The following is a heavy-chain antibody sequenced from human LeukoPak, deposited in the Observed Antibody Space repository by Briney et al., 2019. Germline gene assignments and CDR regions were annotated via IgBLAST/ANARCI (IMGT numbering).Heavy chain of an antibody. V-gene: IGHV5-51*01. CDR2: IYPGDSDT. J-gene: IGHJ3*02. CDR1: GYSFTSYW. CDR3: ARHLSYSTAEGAFDI. D-gene: IGHD6-13*01. Sequence: GESLKISCKGSGYSFTSYWIGWVRQLPGKGLEWMGIIYPGDSDTRYSPSFQGQVTISADKSISTAYLQWSSLKASDTAMYYCARHLSYSTAEGAFDIWGQGTMVTVSS.